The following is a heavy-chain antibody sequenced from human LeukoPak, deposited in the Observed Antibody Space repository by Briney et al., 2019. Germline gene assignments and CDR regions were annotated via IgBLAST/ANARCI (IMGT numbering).Heavy chain of an antibody. V-gene: IGHV1-2*04. CDR2: INPNSGGT. Sequence: ASVKVSCKASGYTFTGYYMHWVRQAPGQGLEWMGWINPNSGGTNYAQKFQGWVTMTRDTSISTAYMELSRLRSDDTAVYYCAREVFGVVNWFDPWGQGTLVTVSS. J-gene: IGHJ5*02. CDR1: GYTFTGYY. CDR3: AREVFGVVNWFDP. D-gene: IGHD3-3*01.